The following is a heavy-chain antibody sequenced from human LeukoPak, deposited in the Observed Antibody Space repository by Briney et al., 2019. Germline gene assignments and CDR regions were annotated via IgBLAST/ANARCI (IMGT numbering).Heavy chain of an antibody. J-gene: IGHJ4*02. CDR1: GFSFGGYG. CDR2: IRSKAYDGTT. CDR3: SRDYWGYSYGYSNY. V-gene: IGHV3-49*04. Sequence: GGSLRLPCTASGFSFGGYGMSWVRQAPGKGLEWVGFIRSKAYDGTTEYAASVKGRFSISRDDSKSIAYLQMNSLKTEDTAVYYCSRDYWGYSYGYSNYWGQGTLATVSS. D-gene: IGHD5-18*01.